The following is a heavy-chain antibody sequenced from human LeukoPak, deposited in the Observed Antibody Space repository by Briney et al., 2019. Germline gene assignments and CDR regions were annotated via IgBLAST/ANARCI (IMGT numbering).Heavy chain of an antibody. CDR2: ISYDGSNK. J-gene: IGHJ4*02. CDR3: ARSTGRGSYYLDY. D-gene: IGHD1-26*01. CDR1: GFTFSSYA. V-gene: IGHV3-30-3*01. Sequence: GRSLRLSCAASGFTFSSYAMHWVRQAPGKGLEWVAVISYDGSNKYYADSVKGRFTISRDNSKNTLYLQMNSLRAEDTAVYYCARSTGRGSYYLDYWGQGTLVTVSS.